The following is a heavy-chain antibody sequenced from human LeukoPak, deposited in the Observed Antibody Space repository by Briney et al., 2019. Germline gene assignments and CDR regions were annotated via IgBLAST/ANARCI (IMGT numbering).Heavy chain of an antibody. CDR3: AKESGYSSGWYSFAYFDY. CDR2: ISGSGGST. CDR1: GFTFSSYA. J-gene: IGHJ4*02. D-gene: IGHD6-19*01. Sequence: GGSLRLSCAASGFTFSSYAMSWVRQAPGKGLEWVSAISGSGGSTYYADSVKGRFTISRDNSKNTLYLQMNSLRAEDTAVYYCAKESGYSSGWYSFAYFDYWGRGTLVTVSS. V-gene: IGHV3-23*01.